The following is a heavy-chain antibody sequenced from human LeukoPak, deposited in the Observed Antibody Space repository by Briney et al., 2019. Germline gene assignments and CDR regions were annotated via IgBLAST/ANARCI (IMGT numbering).Heavy chain of an antibody. CDR1: GYTLTELS. CDR3: ATVPPDCPSGVCSAGGT. J-gene: IGHJ5*02. Sequence: ASVKVSCKVSGYTLTELSMHWVRQAPGKGLEWMGGFDPEDGETIYAQKFQGRVTMTEDTSTDTAYMELSSLRSEDTAVYYCATVPPDCPSGVCSAGGTWGQGTLVTVSS. V-gene: IGHV1-24*01. D-gene: IGHD2-8*01. CDR2: FDPEDGET.